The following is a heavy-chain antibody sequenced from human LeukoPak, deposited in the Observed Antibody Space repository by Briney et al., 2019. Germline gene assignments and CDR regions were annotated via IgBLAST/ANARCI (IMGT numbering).Heavy chain of an antibody. CDR2: ISSSSSYI. CDR3: ARRYCSSTSCYRDYYYYGMDV. Sequence: GGSLRLSCAASGFTFSSYSMNWVRQAPGKGLEWVSSISSSSSYIYYADSVKGRFTISRDNAKNSLYLQMNSLRAEDTAVYYCARRYCSSTSCYRDYYYYGMDVWGQGTTVTVSS. J-gene: IGHJ6*02. D-gene: IGHD2-2*01. CDR1: GFTFSSYS. V-gene: IGHV3-21*01.